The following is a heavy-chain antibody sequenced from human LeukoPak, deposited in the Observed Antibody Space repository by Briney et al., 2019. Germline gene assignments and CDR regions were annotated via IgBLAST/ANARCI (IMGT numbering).Heavy chain of an antibody. CDR3: AILYYDFWSGYFWH. CDR1: GYSISSGYY. V-gene: IGHV4-38-2*01. J-gene: IGHJ1*01. D-gene: IGHD3-3*01. Sequence: SETLSLTCAVSGYSISSGYYWGWIRQPPGKGLEWIGSIYHSGSTYYNPSLKSRVTISVGTSKNQFSLKLSSVTAADTAVYYCAILYYDFWSGYFWHWGQGTLVTVSS. CDR2: IYHSGST.